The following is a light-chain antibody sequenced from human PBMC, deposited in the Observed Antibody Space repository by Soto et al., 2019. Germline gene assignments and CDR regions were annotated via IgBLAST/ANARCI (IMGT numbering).Light chain of an antibody. Sequence: DIVMTQSPDSLAVSLGERATINCKSSQSVLSSSNNKNFLAWYQQKPGQSPKLLIYWASTRESGVPDRFSGRGSGTDFTLTISSLQAEDVAVYYCQQYYRFPYTFGQGTKLEIK. CDR1: QSVLSSSNNKNF. CDR3: QQYYRFPYT. V-gene: IGKV4-1*01. CDR2: WAS. J-gene: IGKJ2*01.